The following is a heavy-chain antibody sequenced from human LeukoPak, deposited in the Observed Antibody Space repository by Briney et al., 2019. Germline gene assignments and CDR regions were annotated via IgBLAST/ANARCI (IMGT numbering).Heavy chain of an antibody. J-gene: IGHJ3*02. V-gene: IGHV4-30-2*01. CDR2: IYHSGST. CDR1: GGSISSGGYS. D-gene: IGHD3-16*02. CDR3: ARGGIGAFDI. Sequence: PSETLSLTCAVSGGSISSGGYSWSWIRQPPGKGLEWIGYIYHSGSTYYNPSLKSRVTLSVDRSKNQFSLKLSSVTAADTAVYYCARGGIGAFDIWGQGTMVTVSS.